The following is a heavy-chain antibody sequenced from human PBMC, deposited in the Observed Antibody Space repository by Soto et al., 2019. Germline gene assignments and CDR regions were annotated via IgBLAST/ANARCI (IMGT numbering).Heavy chain of an antibody. Sequence: QVQLVQSGGEVKRPGASVKVSCKTSGYTFSNYGITWVRQAPGQPLEWLGWISLYSDGTTYAQKSQGRVSMTTDTSTTTASMELRSVRSDDTAVYYCARVVPGAEAWFGPWGQGTLVTVSS. V-gene: IGHV1-18*01. CDR1: GYTFSNYG. CDR3: ARVVPGAEAWFGP. CDR2: ISLYSDGT. D-gene: IGHD2-2*01. J-gene: IGHJ5*02.